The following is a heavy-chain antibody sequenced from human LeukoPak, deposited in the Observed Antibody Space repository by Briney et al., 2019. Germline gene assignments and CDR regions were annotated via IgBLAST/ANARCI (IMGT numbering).Heavy chain of an antibody. V-gene: IGHV4-59*12. CDR1: GGSISSYY. CDR3: ARGDYANFEFDP. CDR2: IYYSGST. D-gene: IGHD3-16*01. J-gene: IGHJ5*02. Sequence: PSETLSLTCTVSGGSISSYYWSWIRQPPGKGLEWIGYIYYSGSTNYNPSLKSRVTISVDTSKNQFSLKLSSVTAADTAVYYCARGDYANFEFDPWGQGTLVTVSS.